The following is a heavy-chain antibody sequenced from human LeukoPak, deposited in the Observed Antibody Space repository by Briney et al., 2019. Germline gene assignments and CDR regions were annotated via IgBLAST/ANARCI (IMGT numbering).Heavy chain of an antibody. V-gene: IGHV4-61*01. J-gene: IGHJ4*01. CDR1: GGSVSSGTYY. CDR3: AEGEYDSSGCGYCDY. CDR2: IFYGGST. D-gene: IGHD3-22*01. Sequence: SETLPLPCTVSGGSVSSGTYYWSWFRQPPGKGLEWIGYIFYGGSTKYNPSLKSRVTMSVDTSKIQFSLKLSSVTAADTAIYYCAEGEYDSSGCGYCDYWGQGTTVNVSS.